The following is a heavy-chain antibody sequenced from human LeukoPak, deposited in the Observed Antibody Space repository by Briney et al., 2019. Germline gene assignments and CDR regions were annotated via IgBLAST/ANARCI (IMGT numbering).Heavy chain of an antibody. CDR1: GFTVSSYW. J-gene: IGHJ6*02. Sequence: GGSLRLSCAASGFTVSSYWMSWVRQAPGKGLEWVANIKQDGSEKYYVDSVKGRFTISRDNAKNSLYLQMNSLRAEDTAVYYCARLPVDATYYYYYGMDVWGQGTTVTVSS. CDR3: ARLPVDATYYYYYGMDV. CDR2: IKQDGSEK. D-gene: IGHD2-15*01. V-gene: IGHV3-7*01.